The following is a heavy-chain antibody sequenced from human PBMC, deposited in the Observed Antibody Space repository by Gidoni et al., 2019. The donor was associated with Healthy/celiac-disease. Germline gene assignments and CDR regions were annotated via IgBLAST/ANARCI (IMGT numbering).Heavy chain of an antibody. D-gene: IGHD6-13*01. CDR2: IIPIFGTA. V-gene: IGHV1-69*01. CDR3: ARVRYSSSWFFDY. Sequence: QVQLVQSGAEVKKPGSSVKVSCTASGGTSSSYAISWVRQAPGQGLEWMGGIIPIFGTANYAQKFQGRVTITADESTSTAYMELSSLRSEDTAVYYCARVRYSSSWFFDYWGQGTLVTVSS. J-gene: IGHJ4*02. CDR1: GGTSSSYA.